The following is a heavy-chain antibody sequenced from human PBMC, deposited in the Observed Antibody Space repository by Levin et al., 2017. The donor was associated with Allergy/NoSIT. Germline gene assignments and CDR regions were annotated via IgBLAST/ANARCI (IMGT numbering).Heavy chain of an antibody. D-gene: IGHD3-22*01. CDR1: GGSISSYY. CDR2: IYTSVTT. J-gene: IGHJ4*02. V-gene: IGHV4-4*07. CDR3: AKVGYDSSGSSYFEY. Sequence: PSETLSLTCTVSGGSISSYYWSWIRQPAGKGLEWIGRIYTSVTTNYNPSLKSRVTMSVDTSKNQFSLKLSSVTAADTAVYYCAKVGYDSSGSSYFEYWGQGTLVTVSS.